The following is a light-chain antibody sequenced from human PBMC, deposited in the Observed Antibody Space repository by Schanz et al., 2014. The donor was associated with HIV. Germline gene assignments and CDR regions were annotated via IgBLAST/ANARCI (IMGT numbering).Light chain of an antibody. Sequence: QSVLTQPPSVSGAPGQRVTISCTGSSSNIGTHYDVHWYQQLPGTAPKLLIYGNNNRPSGVPDRFSGSKSGTSASLAITGLQAEDEADYYCSSYAGRNTYVFGTGTKLTVL. CDR2: GNN. CDR3: SSYAGRNTYV. V-gene: IGLV1-40*01. J-gene: IGLJ1*01. CDR1: SSNIGTHYD.